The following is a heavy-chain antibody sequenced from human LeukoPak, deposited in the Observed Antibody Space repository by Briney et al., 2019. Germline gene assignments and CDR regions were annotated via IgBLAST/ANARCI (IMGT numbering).Heavy chain of an antibody. V-gene: IGHV3-21*01. J-gene: IGHJ5*02. Sequence: GGSLRLSCAASGFTFSSYSMNLVRQAPGKGLEWVSSISSSSSYIYYADSVKGRFTISRDNAKNSLYLQMNSLRAEDTAVYYCARGFGVDMRRLDPWGQGTLVTVSS. CDR2: ISSSSSYI. CDR3: ARGFGVDMRRLDP. D-gene: IGHD3-3*01. CDR1: GFTFSSYS.